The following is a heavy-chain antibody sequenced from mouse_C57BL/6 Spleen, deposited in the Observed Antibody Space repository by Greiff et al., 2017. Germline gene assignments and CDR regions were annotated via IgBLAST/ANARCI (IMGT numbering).Heavy chain of an antibody. D-gene: IGHD2-3*01. CDR1: GFSLTTSGMG. Sequence: QVTLKVSGPGILQSSQTLSLTCSFSGFSLTTSGMGVSWIRQPSAKGLEWLSHIYWDDDKRYTPSLTSRLTISKDTSRNQVFLKITSVDTAETAAYYCARSLDGYCFAYWGQGTLVTVSA. J-gene: IGHJ3*01. CDR3: ARSLDGYCFAY. V-gene: IGHV8-12*01. CDR2: IYWDDDK.